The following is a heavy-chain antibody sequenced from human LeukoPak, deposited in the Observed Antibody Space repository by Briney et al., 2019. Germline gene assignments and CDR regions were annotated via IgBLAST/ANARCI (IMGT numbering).Heavy chain of an antibody. J-gene: IGHJ6*03. CDR1: GGSFSGYY. Sequence: PSETLSLTCAVYGGSFSGYYWSWIRQPPGKGLEWIGEINHSGSTNYNPSLKSRVTISVDTSKNQFSLKLSSVTAADTAVYYCARPAVAGTLYYYYMDVWGKGTTVTISS. V-gene: IGHV4-34*01. CDR3: ARPAVAGTLYYYYMDV. CDR2: INHSGST. D-gene: IGHD6-19*01.